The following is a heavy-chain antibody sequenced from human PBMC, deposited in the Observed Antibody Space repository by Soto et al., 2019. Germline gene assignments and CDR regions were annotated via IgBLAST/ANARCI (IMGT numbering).Heavy chain of an antibody. CDR3: ARQGVACSSGRRCYRAPLGN. Sequence: LETLRLTWTVSGGSISGLGVRRIRNRQPPGKGLEWIGCIYYSGSTYYNPSLKSRVTIAVDTSKNQFSLKLSSVTAADTAVYYCARQGVACSSGRRCYRAPLGNWGEG. D-gene: IGHD2-15*01. CDR2: IYYSGST. CDR1: GGSISGLGVR. V-gene: IGHV4-39*01. J-gene: IGHJ4*02.